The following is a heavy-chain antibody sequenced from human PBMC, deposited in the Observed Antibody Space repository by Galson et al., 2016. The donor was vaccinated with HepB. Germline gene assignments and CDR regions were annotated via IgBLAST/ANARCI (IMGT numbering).Heavy chain of an antibody. CDR1: GFTFSSYS. CDR3: ARERRVGAPDY. Sequence: SLRLSCAASGFTFSSYSMNWVRQAPGKGLEWVSYISSSSSTIYYADSVKGRFTISRDNAKNSLYPQMNSLRDEDTAVYYCARERRVGAPDYWGQGTLVIVSS. J-gene: IGHJ4*02. CDR2: ISSSSSTI. D-gene: IGHD1-26*01. V-gene: IGHV3-48*02.